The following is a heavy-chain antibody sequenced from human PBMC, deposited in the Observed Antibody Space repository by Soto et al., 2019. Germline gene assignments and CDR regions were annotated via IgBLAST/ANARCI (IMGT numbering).Heavy chain of an antibody. V-gene: IGHV4-59*12. CDR2: INHSGST. Sequence: SETLSLTCTVSGGSISSYYWSWIRQPPGKGLEWIGYINHSGSTNYNPSLKSRVTISVGTSKNQFSLKLSSVTAADTAVYYCARTLKGSGSYLGNYYYYYMDVWGKGTTVTVSS. J-gene: IGHJ6*03. CDR3: ARTLKGSGSYLGNYYYYYMDV. CDR1: GGSISSYY. D-gene: IGHD3-10*01.